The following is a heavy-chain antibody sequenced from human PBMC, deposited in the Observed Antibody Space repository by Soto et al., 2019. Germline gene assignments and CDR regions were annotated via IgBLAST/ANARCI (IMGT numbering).Heavy chain of an antibody. CDR1: GFTFSSYG. V-gene: IGHV3-30*18. Sequence: PGGSLRLSCAASGFTFSSYGMHWVRQAPGKGLEWVAVISYDGSNKYYADSVKGRFTISRDNSKNTLYLQMNSLRAEDTAVYYCAKDRARITMVGFDPWGQGTLVTVS. CDR3: AKDRARITMVGFDP. CDR2: ISYDGSNK. D-gene: IGHD3-10*01. J-gene: IGHJ5*02.